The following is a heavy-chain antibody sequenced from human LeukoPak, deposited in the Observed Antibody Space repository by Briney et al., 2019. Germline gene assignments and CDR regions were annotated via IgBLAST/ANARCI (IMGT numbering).Heavy chain of an antibody. V-gene: IGHV4-30-4*08. CDR3: ARARDTNPFDY. CDR1: GGSISSADYY. CDR2: IYYSGST. D-gene: IGHD5-24*01. Sequence: SQTLSLTCTVSGGSISSADYYWSWIRQPPCKGLEWVGYIYYSGSTYYNPSLKSRVTLSVDTSNNQFSLRLSSVTAADTAVYYCARARDTNPFDYWGQGTLVTVSS. J-gene: IGHJ4*02.